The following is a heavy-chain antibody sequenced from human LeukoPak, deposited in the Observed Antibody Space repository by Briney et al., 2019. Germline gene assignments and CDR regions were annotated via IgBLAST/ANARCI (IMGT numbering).Heavy chain of an antibody. D-gene: IGHD2-2*01. J-gene: IGHJ4*02. V-gene: IGHV3-23*01. CDR3: AKAYCSSTSCWCYFDY. Sequence: GGPLRLSCAASGFTFRSYDMSWVRQAPGKGLEWVSAISGSGGSTYYADSVKGRFTISRDNSKNTLYLQMNSLRAEDTAVYYCAKAYCSSTSCWCYFDYWGQGTLVTVSS. CDR2: ISGSGGST. CDR1: GFTFRSYD.